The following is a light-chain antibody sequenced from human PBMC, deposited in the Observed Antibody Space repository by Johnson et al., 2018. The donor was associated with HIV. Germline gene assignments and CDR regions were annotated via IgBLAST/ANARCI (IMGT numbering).Light chain of an antibody. CDR2: DNN. CDR3: GTWDSSLSAGV. CDR1: SSNIGNNY. J-gene: IGLJ1*01. Sequence: HSVLTQPPSVSAAPGQKVTISCSGSSSNIGNNYVSWYQQLPGTAPKLLIYDNNKRPSGIPDRFSGSKSGTSATLGITGLQTGDEADYYFGTWDSSLSAGVCGTGTHVTVL. V-gene: IGLV1-51*01.